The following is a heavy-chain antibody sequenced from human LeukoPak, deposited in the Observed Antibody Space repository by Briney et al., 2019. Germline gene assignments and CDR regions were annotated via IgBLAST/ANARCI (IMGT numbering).Heavy chain of an antibody. V-gene: IGHV4-59*01. J-gene: IGHJ4*02. CDR1: GGCISSYY. CDR3: ARGSGYDFDY. Sequence: PSETLSLTCTVSGGCISSYYWSWMRQPPGKGLEWIGYIYYSGSTNYNPSLKSRVTISVDTSKNQFSLKLSSVTAADTAVYYCARGSGYDFDYWGQGTLVTVSS. D-gene: IGHD5-12*01. CDR2: IYYSGST.